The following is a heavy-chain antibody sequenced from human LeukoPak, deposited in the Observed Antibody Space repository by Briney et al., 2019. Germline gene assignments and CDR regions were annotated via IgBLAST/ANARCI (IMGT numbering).Heavy chain of an antibody. J-gene: IGHJ4*02. D-gene: IGHD2-15*01. CDR2: ISGSGGST. CDR1: GFTFSISA. Sequence: GGSLRLSCAASGFTFSISAMSWVRQAPGKGLEWGSAISGSGGSTYYADSVKGLFTISRDNSKNTLYLEMNSLRAEDTAVYYCAKDLMGVAVTKDWGPGTLVTVSS. CDR3: AKDLMGVAVTKD. V-gene: IGHV3-23*01.